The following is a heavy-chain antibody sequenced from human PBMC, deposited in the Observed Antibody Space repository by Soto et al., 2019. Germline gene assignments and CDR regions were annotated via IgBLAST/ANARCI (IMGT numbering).Heavy chain of an antibody. Sequence: GGSLRLSCSASGFTFSSYAMHWVRQAPGKGLEYVSAFSSNGGSTYYADSVKGRFTISRDNSKNTLYLQMSSLRAEDTGVYYCVKDRRRRSGYPYYFDYWGQGTLVTVSS. V-gene: IGHV3-64D*08. CDR2: FSSNGGST. CDR3: VKDRRRRSGYPYYFDY. D-gene: IGHD5-12*01. J-gene: IGHJ4*02. CDR1: GFTFSSYA.